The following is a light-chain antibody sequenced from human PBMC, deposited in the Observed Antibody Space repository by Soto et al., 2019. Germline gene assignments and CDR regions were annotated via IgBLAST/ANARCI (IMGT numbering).Light chain of an antibody. CDR1: QRVSSN. Sequence: EIVMTQSPATLSVSPGERGTLSCRASQRVSSNLACYQQKPGPAPRLLIYGASTRATGIPARFSGSGSGTEFXXTXSXXXXXEXXXXYXXXXNNWPPYTFGQGTKLEIK. V-gene: IGKV3-15*01. J-gene: IGKJ2*01. CDR3: XXXNNWPPYT. CDR2: GAS.